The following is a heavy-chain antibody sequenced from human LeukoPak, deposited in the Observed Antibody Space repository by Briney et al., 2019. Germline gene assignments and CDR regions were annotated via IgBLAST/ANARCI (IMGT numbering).Heavy chain of an antibody. Sequence: PGGSLRLSCAASGSTFSSYAMTWVRQAPGKGLEWVSAISRSGGHTEYADSVKGRFTISRDNSKNTLYMQMNSLRAEDAAVYYCAKRGTTRYANAFYIWGQRTMVTVSS. J-gene: IGHJ3*02. CDR2: ISRSGGHT. D-gene: IGHD2-2*01. CDR1: GSTFSSYA. CDR3: AKRGTTRYANAFYI. V-gene: IGHV3-23*01.